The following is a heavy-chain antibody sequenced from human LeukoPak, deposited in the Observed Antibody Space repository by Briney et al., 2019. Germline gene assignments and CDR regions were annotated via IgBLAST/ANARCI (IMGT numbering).Heavy chain of an antibody. J-gene: IGHJ4*02. CDR2: INQDGSEM. D-gene: IGHD3-16*01. CDR3: AKGERAGGDY. Sequence: PGGSLRLSCAASGFTFSNYWMSWVRPAPGKGLEWLANINQDGSEMYYVDSAKGRFTISRDNGKNSLYLQINSLRADDTAVYYCAKGERAGGDYWGQGTLVTVSS. CDR1: GFTFSNYW. V-gene: IGHV3-7*03.